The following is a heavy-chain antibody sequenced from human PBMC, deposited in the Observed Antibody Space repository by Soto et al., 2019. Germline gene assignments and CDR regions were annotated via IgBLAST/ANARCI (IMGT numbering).Heavy chain of an antibody. D-gene: IGHD3-10*01. Sequence: SETLSLTCTVSGGSISSYYWSWIRQPPGKGLEWIGYIYYSGSTNYNPSLKSRVTISVDTSKNQFSLKLSSVTAADTAVYYCARAVRNRSWFDPWGQGTLVTVSS. J-gene: IGHJ5*02. V-gene: IGHV4-59*01. CDR2: IYYSGST. CDR1: GGSISSYY. CDR3: ARAVRNRSWFDP.